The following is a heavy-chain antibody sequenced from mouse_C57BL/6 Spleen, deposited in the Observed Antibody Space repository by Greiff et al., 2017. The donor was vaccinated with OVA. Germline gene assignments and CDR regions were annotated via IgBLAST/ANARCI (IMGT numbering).Heavy chain of an antibody. CDR3: AGERDYEYYFDY. Sequence: DVKLQESGPGLVKPSQSLSLTCSVTGYSITSGYYWNWIRQFPGNKLEWMGYISYDGSNNYNPSLKNRIPITRDTSKNQFFLKMNSVTTEDTATYYCAGERDYEYYFDYWGQGTTLTVSS. CDR2: ISYDGSN. D-gene: IGHD2-4*01. V-gene: IGHV3-6*01. CDR1: GYSITSGYY. J-gene: IGHJ2*01.